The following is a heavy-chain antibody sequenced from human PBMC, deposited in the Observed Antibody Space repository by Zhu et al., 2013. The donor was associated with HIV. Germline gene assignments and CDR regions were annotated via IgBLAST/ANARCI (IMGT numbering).Heavy chain of an antibody. D-gene: IGHD2-8*02. Sequence: VQLVESGGGVVQPGRSLRLSCAASGFTFSSYGMHWVRQAPGKGLEWVAVIWYDGSNKYYADSVKGRFTISRDNSKNTLYLQMNSLRAEDTAVYYCASELVVYADDAFDIWGQGTMVTVSS. J-gene: IGHJ3*02. CDR1: GFTFSSYG. V-gene: IGHV3-33*01. CDR3: ASELVVYADDAFDI. CDR2: IWYDGSNK.